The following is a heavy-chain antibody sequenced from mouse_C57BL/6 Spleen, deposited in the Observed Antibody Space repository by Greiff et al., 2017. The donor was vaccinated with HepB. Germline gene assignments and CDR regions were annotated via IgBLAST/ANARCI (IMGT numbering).Heavy chain of an antibody. CDR3: ARDYGSSSRYFDV. Sequence: VQLQQPGAELVKPGDSVKISCKASGYSFTGYFMNWVMQSHGKSLEWIGRINPYNGDTFYNQKFKGKATLTVDKSSSTAHMELRSLTSEDSAVYYCARDYGSSSRYFDVWGTGTTVTVSS. V-gene: IGHV1-20*01. D-gene: IGHD1-1*01. CDR2: INPYNGDT. CDR1: GYSFTGYF. J-gene: IGHJ1*03.